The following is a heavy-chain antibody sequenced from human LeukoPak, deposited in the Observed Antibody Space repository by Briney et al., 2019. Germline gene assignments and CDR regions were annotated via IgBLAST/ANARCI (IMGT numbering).Heavy chain of an antibody. CDR1: GFTFSSYA. J-gene: IGHJ4*02. CDR2: ISGSGGST. Sequence: GGSLRLSCAASGFTFSSYAMSWVRQAPGKRLEWVSAISGSGGSTYYADSVKGRFTISRDNSKSTLYLQMNSLRAEDTAVYYCAKDTIFGVVMMYYFDYWGQGTLVTVSS. CDR3: AKDTIFGVVMMYYFDY. V-gene: IGHV3-23*01. D-gene: IGHD3-3*01.